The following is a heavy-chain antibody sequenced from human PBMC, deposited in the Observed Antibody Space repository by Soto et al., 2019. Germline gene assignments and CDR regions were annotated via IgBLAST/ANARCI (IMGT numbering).Heavy chain of an antibody. V-gene: IGHV4-31*03. CDR2: IYYSGST. J-gene: IGHJ4*02. D-gene: IGHD4-4*01. CDR3: ARGDYSNYVDY. CDR1: GGSISSGGYY. Sequence: SETLSLTCTVSGGSISSGGYYWSWIRQHPGKGLEWIGYIYYSGSTYYNPSLKSRVTISVDTSKNQFSLKLSSVTAADTAVYYCARGDYSNYVDYWGQGTLVTVPS.